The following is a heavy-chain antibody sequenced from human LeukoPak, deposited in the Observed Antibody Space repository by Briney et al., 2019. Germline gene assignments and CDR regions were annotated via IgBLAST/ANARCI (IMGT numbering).Heavy chain of an antibody. Sequence: PGRSLRLSCGAAGFALSSYSMHWVRQAPGKGLEWVAAIWPDGSNKYYANSVKGRFTISRDNSKNTLYLQMNSLRGDDTAIYYCARELAAWGQGTLVTVSS. D-gene: IGHD6-13*01. J-gene: IGHJ4*02. CDR2: IWPDGSNK. CDR1: GFALSSYS. CDR3: ARELAA. V-gene: IGHV3-33*01.